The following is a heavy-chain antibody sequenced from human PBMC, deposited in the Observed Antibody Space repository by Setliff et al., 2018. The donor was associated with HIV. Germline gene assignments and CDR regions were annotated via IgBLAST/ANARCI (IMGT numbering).Heavy chain of an antibody. CDR2: INSDGSST. J-gene: IGHJ4*02. CDR1: GFTFSSYW. CDR3: AKELAASGLGYFDS. V-gene: IGHV3-74*03. D-gene: IGHD3-22*01. Sequence: LRLSCAASGFTFSSYWMHWVRQVPGKGLVWVSRINSDGSSTTYADFVKGRFTISRDNAKNTLYLQMNSLRAEDTAEYYCAKELAASGLGYFDSWGRGILVTVSS.